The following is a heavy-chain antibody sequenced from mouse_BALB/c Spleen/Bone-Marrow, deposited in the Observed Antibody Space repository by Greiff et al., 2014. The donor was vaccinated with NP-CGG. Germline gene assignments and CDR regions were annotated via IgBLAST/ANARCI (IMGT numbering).Heavy chain of an antibody. D-gene: IGHD2-1*01. V-gene: IGHV3-8*02. CDR2: ISYSGST. CDR1: GDSITSGY. J-gene: IGHJ2*01. CDR3: ARSRDYYGNSLDY. Sequence: EVQLVESGPSLVKPSQTLSLTCSVTGDSITSGYWNWIRKFPGNKLEYMGYISYSGSTYYNPSLKSRISITRDTSKNQYYLQLNSVTTEDTATYHCARSRDYYGNSLDYWGQGTTLTVSS.